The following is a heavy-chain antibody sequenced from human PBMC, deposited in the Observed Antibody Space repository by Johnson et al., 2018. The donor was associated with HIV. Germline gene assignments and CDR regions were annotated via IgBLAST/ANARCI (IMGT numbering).Heavy chain of an antibody. CDR3: ARPLYGDSGWAFDI. CDR2: IYSGGST. Sequence: VQLVESGGGLVQPGGSLRLSCAASGVTVGSNYMSWVRQAPGKGLEWVSVIYSGGSTNYADSVKGRFTISRDNSKNTLYFQMNSLRVEDTAVYYCARPLYGDSGWAFDIWGQGTMVTVSS. J-gene: IGHJ3*02. CDR1: GVTVGSNY. D-gene: IGHD4-17*01. V-gene: IGHV3-66*04.